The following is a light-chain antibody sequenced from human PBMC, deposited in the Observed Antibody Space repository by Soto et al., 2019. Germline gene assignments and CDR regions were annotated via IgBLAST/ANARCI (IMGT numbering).Light chain of an antibody. J-gene: IGKJ2*01. V-gene: IGKV2-24*01. Sequence: VLTQTPLSSPVTLGQPASISCRSSQSLVHSDGRTYLNWLRQRPGQPPRLLIYKVSNRFSGVPDRFSGSGAGTDFPLKISRVEAEDVGIYYCMQATHYQPYTFGQGTKLEIK. CDR2: KVS. CDR3: MQATHYQPYT. CDR1: QSLVHSDGRTY.